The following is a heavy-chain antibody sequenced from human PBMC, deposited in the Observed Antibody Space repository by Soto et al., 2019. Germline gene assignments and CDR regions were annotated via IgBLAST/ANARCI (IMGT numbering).Heavy chain of an antibody. CDR1: GGSLSGYY. D-gene: IGHD5-12*01. V-gene: IGHV4-34*01. J-gene: IGHJ4*02. CDR2: VKDGGHT. Sequence: QVQLQQWCAGLLKPSETLSLNCAVTGGSLSGYYWSWIRQPPGKGLEWIVEVKDGGHTNYSPSLRGRVTISSDTSNYQFYLRLNSVTAADTGVYYCARGQEGVVATHWDQGSLVTVSS. CDR3: ARGQEGVVATH.